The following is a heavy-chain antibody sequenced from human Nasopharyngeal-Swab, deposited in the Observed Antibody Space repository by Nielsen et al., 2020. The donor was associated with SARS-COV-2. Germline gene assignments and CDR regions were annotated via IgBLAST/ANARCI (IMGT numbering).Heavy chain of an antibody. CDR3: AKDGGGLTGDLYYFDY. Sequence: SLKISCAASGFTFDDYAMHWVRQAPGKGLEWVPGISWNSGSTGYADSVKGRFTISRDNAKNSLYLQMNSLRAEDTALHYCAKDGGGLTGDLYYFDYWGQGALVTVSS. CDR1: GFTFDDYA. CDR2: ISWNSGST. D-gene: IGHD7-27*01. J-gene: IGHJ4*02. V-gene: IGHV3-9*01.